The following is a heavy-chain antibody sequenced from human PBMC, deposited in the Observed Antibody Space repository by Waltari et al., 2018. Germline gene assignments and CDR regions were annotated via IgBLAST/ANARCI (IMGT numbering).Heavy chain of an antibody. V-gene: IGHV3-53*01. Sequence: EVQLVESRGGWIQPGGSLRLSCAASGFTVSSHYMNWVRQAPGKGLEWVSVINSGGDTNYADSVKGRFTISRDNSKNTVYLQMNTLRAEDTALYYCTRDVTGYYYFDLWGRGTLVTVSS. J-gene: IGHJ2*01. CDR1: GFTVSSHY. CDR2: INSGGDT. CDR3: TRDVTGYYYFDL.